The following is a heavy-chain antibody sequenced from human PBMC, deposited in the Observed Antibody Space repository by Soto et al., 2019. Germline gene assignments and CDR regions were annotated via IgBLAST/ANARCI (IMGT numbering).Heavy chain of an antibody. CDR2: ISGFNGNT. V-gene: IGHV1-18*01. J-gene: IGHJ5*02. CDR1: GYTFNFYG. Sequence: ASVKVSCKASGYTFNFYGITWVRQAPGQGLEWMGWISGFNGNTNYAADLQGRVTMTTDTPTSTAYMELRNLRSDDTAVYYCARDREAARPGWFDPWGQGTLVTVSS. D-gene: IGHD6-6*01. CDR3: ARDREAARPGWFDP.